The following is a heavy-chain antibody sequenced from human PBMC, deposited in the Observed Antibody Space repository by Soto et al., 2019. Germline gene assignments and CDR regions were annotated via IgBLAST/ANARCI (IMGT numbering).Heavy chain of an antibody. CDR1: GYTFTNHF. CDR3: ARDQTYGGNHNWYFDL. D-gene: IGHD4-17*01. Sequence: QVQLVQSGAEVKKPGASVKVSCKASGYTFTNHFMHWVRQAPGQSLAWMGWINAGKGNTMYSQRFQDRVTITRDTSATTAYMEVSILRAEDTAVYYCARDQTYGGNHNWYFDLWGRGTLVTVSS. CDR2: INAGKGNT. J-gene: IGHJ2*01. V-gene: IGHV1-3*01.